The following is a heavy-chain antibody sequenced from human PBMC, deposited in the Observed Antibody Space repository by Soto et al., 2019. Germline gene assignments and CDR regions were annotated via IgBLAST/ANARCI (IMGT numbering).Heavy chain of an antibody. V-gene: IGHV1-69*02. CDR2: IIPILGIA. D-gene: IGHD5-12*01. CDR1: GGTFSSYT. J-gene: IGHJ4*02. Sequence: ASVKVSCKASGGTFSSYTISWVRQAPGQGLEWMGRIIPILGIANYAQKFQGRVTITADKSTSTAYMELSSLRSEDTAVYYCARPYSGYDSLDYWGQGTLVTVSS. CDR3: ARPYSGYDSLDY.